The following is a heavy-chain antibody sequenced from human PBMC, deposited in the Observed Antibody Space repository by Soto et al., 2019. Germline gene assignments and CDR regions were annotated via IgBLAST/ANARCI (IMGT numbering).Heavy chain of an antibody. Sequence: GESLKISCKGSGYSFTSYWIGWVRQMPGKGLEWMGIIYPGDSDTRYSPSFQGQVTISADKSISTAYLQWSSLKASDTAMYYCARGRIAIAAARRDWFDPWGQGTLVTVSS. J-gene: IGHJ5*02. CDR1: GYSFTSYW. CDR2: IYPGDSDT. V-gene: IGHV5-51*01. D-gene: IGHD6-13*01. CDR3: ARGRIAIAAARRDWFDP.